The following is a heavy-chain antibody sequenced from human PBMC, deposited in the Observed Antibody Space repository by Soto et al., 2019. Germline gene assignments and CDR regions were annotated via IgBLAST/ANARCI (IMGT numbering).Heavy chain of an antibody. CDR2: ISFDGNKK. Sequence: QPQLVESGGGVVQPGRSLRLSCAASGFTFKIYALHWVRQAPGKGLEWVAVISFDGNKKYYSDSVKGRFTISRDNFKNTLYLKMNNKRVEDAALDCCTREDDYNYRCINYGLDGWGHGTTVTVSS. V-gene: IGHV3-30-3*01. J-gene: IGHJ6*02. CDR1: GFTFKIYA. D-gene: IGHD5-12*01. CDR3: TREDDYNYRCINYGLDG.